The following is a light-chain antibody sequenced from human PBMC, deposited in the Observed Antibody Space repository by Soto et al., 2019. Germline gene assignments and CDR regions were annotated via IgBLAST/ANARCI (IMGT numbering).Light chain of an antibody. Sequence: DYQVTQSPSTLSASVGDRVTITCRASQNIYTWLAWYQQKPGIAPKLLIHKASTLESGVPSNFSGSGSGTEFTLTISSLQPEDFATYYCQQYNSYPWTFGQGTKVDIK. V-gene: IGKV1-5*03. CDR2: KAS. CDR1: QNIYTW. CDR3: QQYNSYPWT. J-gene: IGKJ1*01.